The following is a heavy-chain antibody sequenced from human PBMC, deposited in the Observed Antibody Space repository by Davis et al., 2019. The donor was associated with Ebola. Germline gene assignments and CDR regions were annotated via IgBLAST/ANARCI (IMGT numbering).Heavy chain of an antibody. CDR1: GGSISSHY. J-gene: IGHJ3*01. Sequence: PSETLSLTCTVSGGSISSHYWSWIRQPPGKGLEWIGYISYSGNTNYNPSLKSRVTVSVDTSKNQFSLNLRSVTAADTAVYYCARDPPGNDGAFDLWGQGTMVTVYS. CDR3: ARDPPGNDGAFDL. V-gene: IGHV4-59*11. D-gene: IGHD1-26*01. CDR2: ISYSGNT.